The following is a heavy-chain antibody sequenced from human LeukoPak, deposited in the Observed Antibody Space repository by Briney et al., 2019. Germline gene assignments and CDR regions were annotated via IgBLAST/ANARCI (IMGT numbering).Heavy chain of an antibody. V-gene: IGHV4-31*03. CDR2: NYYSGST. Sequence: SETLSLTCTVSGASISSGGYYWSWIRQHPGKGREWIGYNYYSGSTYYNPSLRSRVTISLDTSKNQFSLKLSSVTAADTAVYYCARGGYGDYVLNWFDPWGQGTLVTVSS. J-gene: IGHJ5*02. CDR1: GASISSGGYY. CDR3: ARGGYGDYVLNWFDP. D-gene: IGHD4-17*01.